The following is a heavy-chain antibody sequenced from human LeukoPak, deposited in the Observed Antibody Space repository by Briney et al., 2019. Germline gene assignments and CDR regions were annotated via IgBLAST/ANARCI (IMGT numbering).Heavy chain of an antibody. CDR1: GFTFSFYG. CDR2: IWYDGSNK. V-gene: IGHV3-33*01. CDR3: ARDVSFDY. Sequence: GGSLRLSCEASGFTFSFYGMHWVRQAPGKGLEWVAVIWYDGSNKYYADSVKGRFTISRDNSKSTLYLQMNSLRAEDTAVYYCARDVSFDYWGQGALVTVSS. J-gene: IGHJ4*02.